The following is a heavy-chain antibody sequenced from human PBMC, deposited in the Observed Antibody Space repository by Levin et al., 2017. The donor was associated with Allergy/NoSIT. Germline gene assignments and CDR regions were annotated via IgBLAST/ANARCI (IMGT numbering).Heavy chain of an antibody. D-gene: IGHD2-15*01. CDR3: ARGYCSGGSCYSVEFS. CDR2: ISSSSSYI. J-gene: IGHJ5*02. Sequence: LSLTCAASGFTFSSYSMNWVRQAPGKGLEWVSSISSSSSYIYYADSVKGRFTISRDNAKNSLYLQMNSLRAEDTAVYYCARGYCSGGSCYSVEFSWGQGTLVTVSS. V-gene: IGHV3-21*01. CDR1: GFTFSSYS.